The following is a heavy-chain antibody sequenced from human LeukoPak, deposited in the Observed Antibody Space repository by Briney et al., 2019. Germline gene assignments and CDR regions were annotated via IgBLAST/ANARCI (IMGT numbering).Heavy chain of an antibody. CDR3: ARDRYGSGSYYNLFDY. Sequence: GRSLRLSCAVSGDFTFSSYSMQWVRQAPGKGLEWVAVMSHDGSDKYYADSVKGRFTISRDDSKNTLFLQMNSLRAEDTAVYYYARDRYGSGSYYNLFDYWGQGTLVIVSS. J-gene: IGHJ4*02. CDR1: GDFTFSSYS. CDR2: MSHDGSDK. V-gene: IGHV3-30*04. D-gene: IGHD3-10*01.